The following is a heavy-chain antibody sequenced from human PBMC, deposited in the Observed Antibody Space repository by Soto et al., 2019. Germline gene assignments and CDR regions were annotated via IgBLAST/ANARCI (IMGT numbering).Heavy chain of an antibody. CDR2: IYYSGST. D-gene: IGHD3-16*01. Sequence: QVQLQESGPGLVKPSQTLSLTCTVSGGSISRGGYYWSWIRQHPGKGLEWIGSIYYSGSTYYNPSLERRVTLSVATSKNQFSLKLSSVTAAETAVYYCARGVLHWGQGTLVTVSS. V-gene: IGHV4-31*03. CDR1: GGSISRGGYY. J-gene: IGHJ4*02. CDR3: ARGVLH.